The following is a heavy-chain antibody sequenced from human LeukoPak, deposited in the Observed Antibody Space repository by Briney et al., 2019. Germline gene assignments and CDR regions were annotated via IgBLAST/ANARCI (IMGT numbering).Heavy chain of an antibody. V-gene: IGHV4-31*03. CDR2: IYYSGST. J-gene: IGHJ6*03. CDR1: GGSMSSGGYY. D-gene: IGHD2-15*01. Sequence: SQTLSLTCTVSGGSMSSGGYYWSWIRQHPGKGLEWIGYIYYSGSTYYNPSLKSRVTISVDTSKNQFSLKLSSVTAADTAVYYCARQVVVVVVAARDRYYMDVWGKGTTVTVSS. CDR3: ARQVVVVVVAARDRYYMDV.